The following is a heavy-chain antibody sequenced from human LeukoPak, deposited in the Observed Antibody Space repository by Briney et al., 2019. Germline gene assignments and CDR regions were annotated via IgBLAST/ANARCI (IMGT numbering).Heavy chain of an antibody. CDR2: IWDDGSYE. CDR3: ARDPPASGYAFDI. V-gene: IGHV3-33*01. Sequence: GRSLRLSCVASGFTFSTYGMHWVRQAPGKGLEWVALIWDDGSYEYYADSVKGRFAISRDNSKNTLYLQTNSLRAEDTAVYYCARDPPASGYAFDIWGQGTMVTVSS. D-gene: IGHD6-13*01. CDR1: GFTFSTYG. J-gene: IGHJ3*02.